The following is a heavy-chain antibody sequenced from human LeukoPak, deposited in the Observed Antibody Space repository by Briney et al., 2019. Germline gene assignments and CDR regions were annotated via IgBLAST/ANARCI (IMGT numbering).Heavy chain of an antibody. CDR3: ARISMTTVVTPNWYFDL. V-gene: IGHV1-69*13. D-gene: IGHD4-23*01. J-gene: IGHJ2*01. Sequence: GASVKVSCKASGGTFSSYAISWVRQAPGQGLEWMGGIIPIFGTANYAQKFQGRVTITADESTSTAYMELSSLRSEDTAVYYCARISMTTVVTPNWYFDLWGRGTLVTVSS. CDR2: IIPIFGTA. CDR1: GGTFSSYA.